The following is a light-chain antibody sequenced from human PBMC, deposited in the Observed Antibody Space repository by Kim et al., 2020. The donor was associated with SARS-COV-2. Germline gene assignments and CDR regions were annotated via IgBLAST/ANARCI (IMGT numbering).Light chain of an antibody. Sequence: SLSPREKASLACVARQSGNYNLTWYQQKSGRAPRLLIYGASTRATGITARFSGSGSGTEFTLITSSLQSEDFAVYYCQQYNNWPYTFGQGTKLEI. V-gene: IGKV3-15*01. CDR2: GAS. CDR3: QQYNNWPYT. J-gene: IGKJ2*01. CDR1: QSGNYN.